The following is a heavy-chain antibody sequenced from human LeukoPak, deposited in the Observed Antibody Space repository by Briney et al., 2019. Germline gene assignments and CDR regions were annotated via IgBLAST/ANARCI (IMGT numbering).Heavy chain of an antibody. CDR1: GFAFSSYS. CDR2: ISSSSSYI. CDR3: AREKPYYYYMDG. V-gene: IGHV3-21*01. J-gene: IGHJ6*03. Sequence: GGSLRLSCAASGFAFSSYSMNWVRQAPGKGLEWVSSISSSSSYIYYADSVKGRFTISRDNAKNSLYLQMNSLRAEDTAVYYCAREKPYYYYMDGWGKGTTVTISS.